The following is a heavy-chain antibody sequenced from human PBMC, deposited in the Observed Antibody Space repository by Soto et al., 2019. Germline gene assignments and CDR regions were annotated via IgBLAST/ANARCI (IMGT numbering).Heavy chain of an antibody. D-gene: IGHD3-10*01. Sequence: QVQLVESGGGLVKPGGSLRLSCATSGFTFSDSYMSWIRQAPGKGLEWVSYIRRSGSVIYYADSVKGRFTISRDDATNSLYLHMNSLRAEDTAVYYCASDSHAVDLGYWGQGTLVTVSS. CDR3: ASDSHAVDLGY. CDR1: GFTFSDSY. J-gene: IGHJ4*02. CDR2: IRRSGSVI. V-gene: IGHV3-11*01.